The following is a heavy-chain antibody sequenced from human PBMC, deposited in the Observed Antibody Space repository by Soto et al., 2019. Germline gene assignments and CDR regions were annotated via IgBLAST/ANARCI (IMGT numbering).Heavy chain of an antibody. J-gene: IGHJ5*02. D-gene: IGHD6-19*01. CDR3: ARHYSSGSRNWFDP. CDR2: IYYSGST. V-gene: IGHV4-39*01. Sequence: SETLSLICSVSGGSINSSSYFWGWVRQPPGKGLEWIGSIYYSGSTYYNPSLRSRVTISVDTSKNQFSLKLSSVTAADTAVFYCARHYSSGSRNWFDPWGQGTLVTVSS. CDR1: GGSINSSSYF.